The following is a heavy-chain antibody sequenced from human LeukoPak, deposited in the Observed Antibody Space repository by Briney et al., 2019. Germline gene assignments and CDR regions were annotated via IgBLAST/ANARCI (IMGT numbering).Heavy chain of an antibody. CDR1: GFTFSSYS. Sequence: GGPLRLSCAASGFTFSSYSMNWVRQAPGKGLEWVSSISSSSSYIYYADSVKGRFTISRDNAKNSLYLQMNSLRAEDTAVYYCASRLYGSGSYYNVGYWGQGTLVTVSS. CDR2: ISSSSSYI. V-gene: IGHV3-21*01. D-gene: IGHD3-10*01. CDR3: ASRLYGSGSYYNVGY. J-gene: IGHJ4*02.